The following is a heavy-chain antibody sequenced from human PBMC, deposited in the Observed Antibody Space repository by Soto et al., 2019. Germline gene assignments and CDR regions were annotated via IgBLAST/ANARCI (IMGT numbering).Heavy chain of an antibody. CDR2: INAGNGNT. CDR1: GYTFTNYY. CDR3: ARDSSGWFNWFDP. D-gene: IGHD6-19*01. J-gene: IGHJ5*02. V-gene: IGHV1-3*01. Sequence: ASVKVSCKASGYTFTNYYMHWVLQAPGQRLEWMGWINAGNGNTKYSQKFQGRVTITRDTSASTAYMELSSLRSEDTAVYYCARDSSGWFNWFDPWGQGTLVTVSS.